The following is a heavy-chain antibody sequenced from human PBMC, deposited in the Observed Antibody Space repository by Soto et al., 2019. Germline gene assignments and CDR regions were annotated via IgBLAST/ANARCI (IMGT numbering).Heavy chain of an antibody. J-gene: IGHJ4*02. CDR2: IIPILGIA. Sequence: QVQLVQSGAEVKKPGSSVKVSCKASGGTFSSYTISWVRQAPGQGLEWMGRIIPILGIANYAQKFQGRVTITADKSTSTAYMELSSLRSEDTAVYYCARVPSSTVYRSDFDYWGQGTLVTVSS. V-gene: IGHV1-69*02. CDR1: GGTFSSYT. D-gene: IGHD4-4*01. CDR3: ARVPSSTVYRSDFDY.